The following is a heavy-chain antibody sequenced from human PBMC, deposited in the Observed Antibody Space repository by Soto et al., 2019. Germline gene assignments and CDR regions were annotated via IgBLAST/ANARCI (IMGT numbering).Heavy chain of an antibody. CDR2: ISYDGSNK. Sequence: LRLSCAASGFTFSSYAMHWVRQAPGKGLEWVAVISYDGSNKYYADSVKGRFTISRDNSKNTLYLQMNSLRAEDTAVYYCARADAFDIWGQGTMVTVSS. CDR1: GFTFSSYA. CDR3: ARADAFDI. J-gene: IGHJ3*02. V-gene: IGHV3-30-3*01.